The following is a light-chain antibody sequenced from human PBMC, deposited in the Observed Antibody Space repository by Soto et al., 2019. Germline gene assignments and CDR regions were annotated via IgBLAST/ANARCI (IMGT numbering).Light chain of an antibody. CDR2: DAS. CDR3: QQYGTSEII. V-gene: IGKV3-11*01. J-gene: IGKJ5*01. Sequence: DIVLTQSPVTLSLSPGDRATLSCRASETVSSYLLWYQQKPGQDPRLLIYDASERATGIPARFSGSGSETDFTLTISSLEPEDFGVYYCQQYGTSEIIFGQGTRLEIK. CDR1: ETVSSY.